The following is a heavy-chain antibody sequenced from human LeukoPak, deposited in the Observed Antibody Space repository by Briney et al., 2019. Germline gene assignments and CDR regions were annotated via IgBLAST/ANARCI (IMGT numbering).Heavy chain of an antibody. D-gene: IGHD6-13*01. CDR3: ARAGYSSSWATNDAFDI. Sequence: RASVKVSCKASGGTFSSYAISWVRQAPGQGLEWMEGIIPIFGTANYAQKFQGRVTMTRNTSISTAYMELSSLRSEDTAVYYCARAGYSSSWATNDAFDIWGQGTMVTVSS. J-gene: IGHJ3*02. V-gene: IGHV1-69*05. CDR2: IIPIFGTA. CDR1: GGTFSSYA.